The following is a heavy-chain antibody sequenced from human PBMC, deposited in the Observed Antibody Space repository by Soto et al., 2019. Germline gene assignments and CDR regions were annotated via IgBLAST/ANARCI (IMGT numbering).Heavy chain of an antibody. V-gene: IGHV4-31*03. J-gene: IGHJ5*02. Sequence: SETLSLTCSVSGAALNSGNYYWSWIRQVPGKGLEWIGHIYVTGAVDYNPSLRDRITISQDTSERQFSLNLRLVTAADTAVYYCAIRRTATNNYKWFDPRGQGNLVTVAS. CDR2: IYVTGAV. D-gene: IGHD2-15*01. CDR3: AIRRTATNNYKWFDP. CDR1: GAALNSGNYY.